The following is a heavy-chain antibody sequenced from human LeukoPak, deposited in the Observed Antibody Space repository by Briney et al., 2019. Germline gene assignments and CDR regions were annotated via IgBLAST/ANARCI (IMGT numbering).Heavy chain of an antibody. CDR3: ARHGGDCSGGSCYHSPHYYYYMDV. V-gene: IGHV4-4*09. CDR2: IYTSGST. D-gene: IGHD2-15*01. Sequence: SETLSLTCTVSGGSISSYYWGWIRQPPGKGLEWIGYIYTSGSTNYNPSLKSRVTISVDTSKNQFSLKLSSVTAADTAVYYCARHGGDCSGGSCYHSPHYYYYMDVWGKGTTVTVSS. J-gene: IGHJ6*03. CDR1: GGSISSYY.